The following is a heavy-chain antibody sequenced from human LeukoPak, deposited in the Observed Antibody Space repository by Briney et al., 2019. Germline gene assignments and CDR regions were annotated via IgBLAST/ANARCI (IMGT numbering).Heavy chain of an antibody. CDR2: ISAYNGNT. J-gene: IGHJ4*02. CDR1: GYTFTSFA. CDR3: VRDHGLEVRLLYDY. V-gene: IGHV1-18*01. Sequence: ASVKVSCKTSGYTFTSFAITWVRQAPGQGLEWMGWISAYNGNTKYAQKVQDRVTMTTDTSTSTAYMELRSLSSDDTALYYCVRDHGLEVRLLYDYWGQGTLVTVSS. D-gene: IGHD5-12*01.